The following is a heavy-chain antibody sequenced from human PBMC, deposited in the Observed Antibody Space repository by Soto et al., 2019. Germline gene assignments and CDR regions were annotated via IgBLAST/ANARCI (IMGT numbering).Heavy chain of an antibody. Sequence: SETLSLTCTVSGGSIRSGGYYWSWIRQHPGKGLEWIGYIYYSGSTYHNPSLKSRVTISVDTSKNQFSLKLSSLTAADTAVYYCARALSSAAGLYFDFWGQGTLVTVSS. CDR2: IYYSGST. J-gene: IGHJ4*02. D-gene: IGHD6-13*01. V-gene: IGHV4-31*03. CDR3: ARALSSAAGLYFDF. CDR1: GGSIRSGGYY.